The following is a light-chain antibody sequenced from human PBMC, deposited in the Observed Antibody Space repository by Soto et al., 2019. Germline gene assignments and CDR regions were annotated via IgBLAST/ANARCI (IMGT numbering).Light chain of an antibody. CDR2: DTF. CDR1: QSVTSS. J-gene: IGKJ2*01. CDR3: QLRSDWPPTYT. V-gene: IGKV3-11*01. Sequence: EIVLTQSPATLSLSPGTGATLSCRASQSVTSSLAWYQQRPGQAPRLLIYDTFTRATGIPARFSAKGAGTDFTLTISSLEPEDSAVYFCQLRSDWPPTYTFGQGTKLE.